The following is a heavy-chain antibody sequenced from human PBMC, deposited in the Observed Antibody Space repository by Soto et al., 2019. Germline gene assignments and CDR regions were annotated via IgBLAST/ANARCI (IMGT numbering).Heavy chain of an antibody. V-gene: IGHV3-23*01. CDR1: GFTFSSYA. J-gene: IGHJ4*02. CDR2: ISGSGGST. CDR3: ARDYPGGSYYDY. D-gene: IGHD1-26*01. Sequence: GGSLRLSCAASGFTFSSYAMSWVRQAPGKGLEWVSGISGSGGSTYYADSVKGRFTISRDNSKNTLYLQMNSLRADDPAVYYCARDYPGGSYYDYWGQGTLVTVSS.